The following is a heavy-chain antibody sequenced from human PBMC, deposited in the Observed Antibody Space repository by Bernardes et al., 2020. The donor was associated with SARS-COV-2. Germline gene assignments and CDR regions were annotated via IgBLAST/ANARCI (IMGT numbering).Heavy chain of an antibody. D-gene: IGHD6-13*01. CDR2: IFWDDDK. V-gene: IGHV2-5*02. J-gene: IGHJ4*02. Sequence: SGPTLVKPTQTLTLTCTFSGFSLNTSAVGVGWIRQPPGKALEWLALIFWDDDKRYRPSLRSRLTITKDTSKSHVVLTLTNMDPEDTATYYCARWLSRGASWYFDFWGQGTLVTVSS. CDR3: ARWLSRGASWYFDF. CDR1: GFSLNTSAVG.